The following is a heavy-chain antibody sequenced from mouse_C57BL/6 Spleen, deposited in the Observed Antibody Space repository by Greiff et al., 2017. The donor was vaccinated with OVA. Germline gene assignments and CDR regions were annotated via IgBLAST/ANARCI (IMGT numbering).Heavy chain of an antibody. V-gene: IGHV1-82*01. Sequence: QVQLKESGPELVKPGASVKISCKASGYAFSSSWMNWVKQRPGKGLEWIGRIYPGDGDTNYNGKFKGKATLTADKSSSTAYMQLSSLTSEDSAVYFCARGGTGYYAMDYWGQGTSVTVSS. CDR3: ARGGTGYYAMDY. D-gene: IGHD3-3*01. J-gene: IGHJ4*01. CDR1: GYAFSSSW. CDR2: IYPGDGDT.